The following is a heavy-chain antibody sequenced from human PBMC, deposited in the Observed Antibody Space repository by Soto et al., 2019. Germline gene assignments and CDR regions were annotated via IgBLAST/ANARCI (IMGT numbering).Heavy chain of an antibody. CDR3: AKGLPQGSVTTGYYFDY. CDR1: GFTFSNYA. Sequence: GGSLRLSCAASGFTFSNYAMSWVRQAPGKGLEWVSLVSGTGGSTYYADSVKGRFTISRDNSKNTVYLQMNSLRAEDTAVYYCAKGLPQGSVTTGYYFDYWGQGTLVTVSS. D-gene: IGHD4-17*01. V-gene: IGHV3-23*01. CDR2: VSGTGGST. J-gene: IGHJ4*02.